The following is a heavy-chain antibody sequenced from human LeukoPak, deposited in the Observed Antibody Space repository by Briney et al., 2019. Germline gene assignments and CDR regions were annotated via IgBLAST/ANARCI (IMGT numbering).Heavy chain of an antibody. CDR1: GFTFSSYS. J-gene: IGHJ4*02. V-gene: IGHV3-21*01. CDR3: ARGGHNYYDSSGYRYCFDY. D-gene: IGHD3-22*01. CDR2: ISSSSIYI. Sequence: GGSLRLSCAASGFTFSSYSMNCVRQAPGKGLEWVSSISSSSIYIYYADSVKGRFTISRDNAKNSLYLQMNSLRAEDTAVYYCARGGHNYYDSSGYRYCFDYWGQGTLVTVSS.